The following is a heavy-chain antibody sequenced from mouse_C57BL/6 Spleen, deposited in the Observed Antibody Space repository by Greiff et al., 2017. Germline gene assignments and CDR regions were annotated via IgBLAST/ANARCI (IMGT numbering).Heavy chain of an antibody. V-gene: IGHV1-82*01. D-gene: IGHD2-5*01. Sequence: VQLQQSGPELVKPGASVKISCKASGYAFSSSWMNWVKQRPGKGLEWIGRIYPGDGDTNYNGKFKGKATLTADKSSSTAYMQLSSLTSEDSAVYFCARDYYSNYYAMDYWCQGTSVTVSS. CDR2: IYPGDGDT. CDR3: ARDYYSNYYAMDY. J-gene: IGHJ4*01. CDR1: GYAFSSSW.